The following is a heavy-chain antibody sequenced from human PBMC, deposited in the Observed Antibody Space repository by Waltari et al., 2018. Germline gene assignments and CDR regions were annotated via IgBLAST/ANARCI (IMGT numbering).Heavy chain of an antibody. CDR2: INPSGGST. Sequence: QVQLVQSGAEVKKPGASVKVSCKASGYTFTSYYMHWVRQAPGQGLEWMGIINPSGGSTSYAQKFQGRVTMTRDTSTSTVYMELSSLRSEDTAVYYCARDGPLTCGGDCYREVDYWGQGTLVTVSS. CDR3: ARDGPLTCGGDCYREVDY. J-gene: IGHJ4*02. D-gene: IGHD2-21*01. CDR1: GYTFTSYY. V-gene: IGHV1-46*01.